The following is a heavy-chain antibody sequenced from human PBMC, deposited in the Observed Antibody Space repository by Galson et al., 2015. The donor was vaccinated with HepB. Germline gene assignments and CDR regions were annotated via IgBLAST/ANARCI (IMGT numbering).Heavy chain of an antibody. J-gene: IGHJ4*02. CDR3: AREEGLRGSYLDY. CDR1: GFTFSSYG. Sequence: SLRLSCAASGFTFSSYGMHWVRQAPGKGLEWVAVIWYDESNKYYADSVKGRFTISRDNSKNTLYLQMNSLRAEDTAVYYCAREEGLRGSYLDYWGQGTLVTVSS. CDR2: IWYDESNK. V-gene: IGHV3-33*01. D-gene: IGHD1-26*01.